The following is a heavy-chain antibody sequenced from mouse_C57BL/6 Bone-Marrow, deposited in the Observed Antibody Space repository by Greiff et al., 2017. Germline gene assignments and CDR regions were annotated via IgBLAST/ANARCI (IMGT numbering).Heavy chain of an antibody. CDR1: GYTFTSYT. CDR2: INPSSGYT. D-gene: IGHD1-1*01. CDR3: ANYGSTPFAY. Sequence: QVQLQQSGAELARPGASVKMSCKASGYTFTSYTMHWVKQRPGQGLEWIGYINPSSGYTKYNQKFKDKATLTADKSSSTAYMQLSSLTSEDSAVDYCANYGSTPFAYWGQGTLVTVSA. V-gene: IGHV1-4*01. J-gene: IGHJ3*01.